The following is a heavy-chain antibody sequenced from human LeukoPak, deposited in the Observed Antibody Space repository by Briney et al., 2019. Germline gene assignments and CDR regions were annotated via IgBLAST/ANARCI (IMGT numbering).Heavy chain of an antibody. CDR2: IIPIFGTA. D-gene: IGHD3-10*01. CDR3: ARDLGITMVRGVIYGMDV. V-gene: IGHV1-69*01. Sequence: SVKVSCKASGGTFSSYALSWMRQAPGQGLEWMGGIIPIFGTANYAQKFQGRVTITADESTSTAYMELSSLRSEDTAVYYCARDLGITMVRGVIYGMDVWGKGTTVTVSS. CDR1: GGTFSSYA. J-gene: IGHJ6*04.